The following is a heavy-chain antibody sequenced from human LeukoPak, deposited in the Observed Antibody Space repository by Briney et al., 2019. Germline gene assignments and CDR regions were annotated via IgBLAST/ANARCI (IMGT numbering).Heavy chain of an antibody. CDR1: GFTFNNYG. CDR3: ARGRAAAGGSGTNFDY. CDR2: ISYDGSNK. D-gene: IGHD6-13*01. Sequence: PGGSLRLSCAASGFTFNNYGMHWVRQAPGKGLEWVAVISYDGSNKYYADSVKGRFTISRDNSKNTLYLQMNSLRAEDTAVYYCARGRAAAGGSGTNFDYWGQGTLVTVSS. J-gene: IGHJ4*02. V-gene: IGHV3-30*03.